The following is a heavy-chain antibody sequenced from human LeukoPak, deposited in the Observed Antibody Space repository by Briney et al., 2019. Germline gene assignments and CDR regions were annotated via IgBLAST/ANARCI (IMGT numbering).Heavy chain of an antibody. V-gene: IGHV3-23*01. D-gene: IGHD2-21*02. CDR1: RLTPLNCA. CDR2: ITGSGAST. CDR3: SKSLTNNCYYRGIDY. J-gene: IGHJ4*02. Sequence: RGSLRLSCASSRLTPLNCAMRWVCPAPGRGVEWVSAITGSGASTFYADSVKGRFTISRDSSKTTLYLQMHSLRGEDAAIYYCSKSLTNNCYYRGIDYWGRGTLVTVSS.